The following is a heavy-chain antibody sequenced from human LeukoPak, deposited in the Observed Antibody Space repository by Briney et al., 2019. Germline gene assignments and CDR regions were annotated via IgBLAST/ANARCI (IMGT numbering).Heavy chain of an antibody. J-gene: IGHJ4*02. Sequence: ASVKVSCKASGFTFSSSAMQWVRQARGQRLEWIGWIVVGSGKTNYAQKFQERATITRDMSTSTAYMELSSLRSEDTAVYYCAAMHYYDSSGPKRFDYWGQGTLVTVSS. CDR2: IVVGSGKT. CDR1: GFTFSSSA. CDR3: AAMHYYDSSGPKRFDY. V-gene: IGHV1-58*02. D-gene: IGHD3-22*01.